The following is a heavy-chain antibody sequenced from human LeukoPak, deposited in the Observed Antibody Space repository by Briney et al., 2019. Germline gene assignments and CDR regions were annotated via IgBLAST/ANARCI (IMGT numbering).Heavy chain of an antibody. CDR3: AKATGDWYFDL. Sequence: GGSPRLSCAGSGFNFNNYAMHWVRQAPGKGLEWLSGISWNSGTRGYADSVKGRFTISRDNAKNSLYLQMNSLRPDDTAFYYCAKATGDWYFDLWGQGTLVTVSS. J-gene: IGHJ2*01. D-gene: IGHD7-27*01. V-gene: IGHV3-9*01. CDR1: GFNFNNYA. CDR2: ISWNSGTR.